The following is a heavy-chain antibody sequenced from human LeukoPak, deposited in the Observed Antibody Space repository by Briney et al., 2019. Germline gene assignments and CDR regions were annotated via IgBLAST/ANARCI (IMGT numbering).Heavy chain of an antibody. CDR1: GYTFTGYH. D-gene: IGHD6-19*01. CDR3: ARDPNGSGWFYYFDY. Sequence: ASVKVSCKASGYTFTGYHMHWVRQAPGQGLEWMGWINPNSGGTNYAQKFQGRVTMTRDTSISTAYMELSRLRSDDTAVYYCARDPNGSGWFYYFDYWGQGTLVTVSS. CDR2: INPNSGGT. J-gene: IGHJ4*02. V-gene: IGHV1-2*02.